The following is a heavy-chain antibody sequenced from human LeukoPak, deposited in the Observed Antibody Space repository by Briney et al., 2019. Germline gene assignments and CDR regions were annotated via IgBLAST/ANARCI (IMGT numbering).Heavy chain of an antibody. CDR1: GGTFSSYA. D-gene: IGHD2-15*01. V-gene: IGHV1-69*04. J-gene: IGHJ5*02. Sequence: SVKVSCKASGGTFSSYAIGWVRQAPGQGLEWMGSISPILGIANYARKFQGRVTITADKSMSTAYMELSSLRSEDTAVYYCARAQYCSGGSCYSGGNWFDPWGQGTLVTVSS. CDR3: ARAQYCSGGSCYSGGNWFDP. CDR2: ISPILGIA.